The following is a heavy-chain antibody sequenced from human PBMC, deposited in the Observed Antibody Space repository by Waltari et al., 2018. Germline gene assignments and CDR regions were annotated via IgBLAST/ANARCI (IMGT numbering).Heavy chain of an antibody. CDR1: GGSISSSSYY. J-gene: IGHJ3*02. D-gene: IGHD3-3*01. CDR3: ARPLWSGYIDAFDI. V-gene: IGHV4-39*01. Sequence: QLQLQESGPGLVKPSETLSLTCTVPGGSISSSSYYWGWIRQPPGKGLEWIGSIYYSGSTYYNPSLKSRVTISVDTSKNQFSLKLSSVTAADTAVYYCARPLWSGYIDAFDIWGQGTMVTVSS. CDR2: IYYSGST.